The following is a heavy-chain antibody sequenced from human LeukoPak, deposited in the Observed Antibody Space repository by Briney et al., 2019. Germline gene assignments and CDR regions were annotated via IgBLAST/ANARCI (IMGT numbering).Heavy chain of an antibody. D-gene: IGHD6-13*01. CDR2: IYPGDSDP. CDR3: VRHGLGSSWFGFDY. CDR1: GYSFTSHW. Sequence: GESLKISCKGSGYSFTSHWIGWVRQMPGKGLEWMGIIYPGDSDPRYSPSFQGQVTISADTSISTAYLQWSSLKASDSAMYYCVRHGLGSSWFGFDYWGQGTLVTVSS. J-gene: IGHJ4*02. V-gene: IGHV5-51*01.